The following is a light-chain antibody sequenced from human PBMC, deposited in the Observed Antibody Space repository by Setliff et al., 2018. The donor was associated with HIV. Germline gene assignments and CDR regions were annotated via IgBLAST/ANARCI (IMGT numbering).Light chain of an antibody. CDR1: INNIGSYNR. Sequence: QSALTQPPSVSGSPGQSIIISCTGTINNIGSYNRVSWYQQRPGTAPKLIIFEVNKRPSGVSNRFSGSKSGSTASLAISGLQADDEGDYYCCSYAGTDTVVVFGTGTKVTV. CDR3: CSYAGTDTVVV. CDR2: EVN. V-gene: IGLV2-23*02. J-gene: IGLJ1*01.